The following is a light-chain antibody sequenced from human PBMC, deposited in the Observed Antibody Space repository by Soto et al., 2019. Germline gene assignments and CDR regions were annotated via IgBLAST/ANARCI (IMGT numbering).Light chain of an antibody. J-gene: IGKJ1*01. Sequence: DIVMTQSPDSLAVSLGERATINCKSSQSVSYSSNNKNYLGWYQQKAGQPPKLLIYGASTRESGVPDRFSGRGSETDFTLTSSSLQAEDVAVYYCQQYYSTPWTFGQGTKVEIK. V-gene: IGKV4-1*01. CDR3: QQYYSTPWT. CDR2: GAS. CDR1: QSVSYSSNNKNY.